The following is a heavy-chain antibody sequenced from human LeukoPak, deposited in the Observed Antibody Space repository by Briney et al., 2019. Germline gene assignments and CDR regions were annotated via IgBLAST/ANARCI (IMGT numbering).Heavy chain of an antibody. CDR1: GYFVSSGYY. V-gene: IGHV4-38-2*01. D-gene: IGHD4-11*01. CDR3: ASRTTVTNALSFDY. J-gene: IGHJ4*02. Sequence: SETLSLTRGVSGYFVSSGYYWGWIRQPPGKGLEWIGNIYNTGSTYYNPSLKSRVTISVDTSNNQFPLKLSSVTSADTAVYYCASRTTVTNALSFDYWGQGSLVIVSS. CDR2: IYNTGST.